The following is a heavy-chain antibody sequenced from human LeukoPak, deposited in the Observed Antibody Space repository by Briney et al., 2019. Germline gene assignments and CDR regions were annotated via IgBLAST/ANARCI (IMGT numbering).Heavy chain of an antibody. CDR1: VFTFSSYG. CDR3: AKDTGASYYDSSGYYTSSIDY. D-gene: IGHD3-22*01. Sequence: GGSLRLSCAASVFTFSSYGMHWVRQAPGKGLEWVAVISYDGGDKSYADSVKGRFTISRDNSKNTLHLQMNSLRAEDTAVYYCAKDTGASYYDSSGYYTSSIDYWGQGTLVAVSS. CDR2: ISYDGGDK. J-gene: IGHJ4*02. V-gene: IGHV3-30*18.